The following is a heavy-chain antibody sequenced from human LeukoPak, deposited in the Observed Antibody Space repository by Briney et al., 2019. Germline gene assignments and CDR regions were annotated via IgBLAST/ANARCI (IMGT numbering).Heavy chain of an antibody. D-gene: IGHD6-6*01. V-gene: IGHV3-9*03. CDR3: AKDIGYSSSRGIDY. CDR1: GFTFDDYA. J-gene: IGHJ4*02. Sequence: GRSPRLSCAASGFTFDDYAMHWVRQAPGKGLEWVSGISWNSGSIGYADSVKGRFTISRDNAKNSLYLQMNSLRAEDMALYYCAKDIGYSSSRGIDYWGQGTLVTVSS. CDR2: ISWNSGSI.